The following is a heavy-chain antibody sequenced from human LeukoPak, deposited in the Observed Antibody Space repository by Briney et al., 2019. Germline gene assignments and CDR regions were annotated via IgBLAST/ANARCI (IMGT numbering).Heavy chain of an antibody. Sequence: GGSLRLSCITSGFIFDDFGMAWVRQASGKGLEWVSYISSSGSTIYYADSVKGRFTISRDNAKNSLYLQMNSLRAEDTAVYYCARVWEGYSSSSDYWGQGTLVTVSS. CDR2: ISSSGSTI. CDR1: GFIFDDFG. CDR3: ARVWEGYSSSSDY. D-gene: IGHD6-6*01. V-gene: IGHV3-48*03. J-gene: IGHJ4*02.